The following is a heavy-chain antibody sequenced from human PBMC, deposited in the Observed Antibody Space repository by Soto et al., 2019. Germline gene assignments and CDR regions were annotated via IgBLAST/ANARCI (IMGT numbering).Heavy chain of an antibody. D-gene: IGHD3-22*01. J-gene: IGHJ4*02. V-gene: IGHV4-39*01. CDR3: ARLGGYYQALDS. Sequence: PSETLSLTCTVSGGSISSSPYYWGWIRQPPGKGLEWIGSIYYSGSTYYNPSLKSRVTISVDTSKNQFSLKLSSVTAADTAVYYCARLGGYYQALDSWGQGTXVTVSS. CDR2: IYYSGST. CDR1: GGSISSSPYY.